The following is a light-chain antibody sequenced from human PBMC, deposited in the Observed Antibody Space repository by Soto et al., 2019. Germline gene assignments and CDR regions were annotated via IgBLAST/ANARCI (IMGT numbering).Light chain of an antibody. CDR3: QHYGSSLSIT. V-gene: IGKV3-20*01. CDR2: GAS. J-gene: IGKJ5*01. Sequence: ESVLTQSPGSLSLSPGERATLSCRASQSVSSNYLAWYQHKPGQAPRLLIYGASSSATGIPDRFSGSGSGTDFTLTISSLEPEDFAVYYCQHYGSSLSITFGQGTRLEIK. CDR1: QSVSSNY.